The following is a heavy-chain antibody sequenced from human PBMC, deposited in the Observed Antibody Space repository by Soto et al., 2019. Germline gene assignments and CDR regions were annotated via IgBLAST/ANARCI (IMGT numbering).Heavy chain of an antibody. CDR3: ARRKERSGPHYFDY. CDR2: MNPYSGNT. CDR1: GYTFTTYD. D-gene: IGHD6-25*01. Sequence: ASLKVSCKASGYTFTTYDISWVRQATGQGLEWMGWMNPYSGNTGFAQKFQGRVTVTRNTSISTVYMELSGLRPDDTAVYYCARRKERSGPHYFDYWGQGSLVTVSS. J-gene: IGHJ4*02. V-gene: IGHV1-8*01.